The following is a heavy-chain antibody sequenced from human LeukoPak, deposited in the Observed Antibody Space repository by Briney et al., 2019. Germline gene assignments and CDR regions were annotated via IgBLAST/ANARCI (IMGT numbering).Heavy chain of an antibody. J-gene: IGHJ4*02. CDR1: GGSISGYY. CDR2: IYYSGST. Sequence: SETLSLTCTVSGGSISGYYWSWIRQPPGKGLEWIGYIYYSGSTNYNPSLKSRVTISVDTSKNQFSLKLSSVTAADTAVYYCARDPGGYSYGYFDYWGQGTLVTVSS. D-gene: IGHD5-18*01. CDR3: ARDPGGYSYGYFDY. V-gene: IGHV4-59*01.